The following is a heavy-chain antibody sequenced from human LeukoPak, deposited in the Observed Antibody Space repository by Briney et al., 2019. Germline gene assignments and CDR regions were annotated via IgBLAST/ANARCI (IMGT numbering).Heavy chain of an antibody. J-gene: IGHJ6*03. V-gene: IGHV3-21*01. CDR2: ISSSSSYI. D-gene: IGHD3-3*01. CDR3: ARDGYYDFWSGPRVYYYYYMDV. Sequence: GGSLRLSCAASGFTFSSYSMNWVRQAPGKGLEWVSSISSSSSYIYYADSVKGRFTTSRDNAKNSLYLQMNSLRAEDTAVYYCARDGYYDFWSGPRVYYYYYMDVWGKGTTVTVSS. CDR1: GFTFSSYS.